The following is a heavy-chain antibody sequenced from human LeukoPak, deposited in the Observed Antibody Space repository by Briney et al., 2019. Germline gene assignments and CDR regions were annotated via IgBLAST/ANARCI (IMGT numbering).Heavy chain of an antibody. Sequence: SETLSLTCAVYGGSFSVYYWSWIRQPPGKGLEWIGEINHSGSTNYNPSLKSRVTISVDTSKNQFSLKLSSVTAADTAVYYCARGVTTGWFDPWGQGTLVTVSS. CDR2: INHSGST. D-gene: IGHD1-1*01. V-gene: IGHV4-34*01. CDR3: ARGVTTGWFDP. J-gene: IGHJ5*02. CDR1: GGSFSVYY.